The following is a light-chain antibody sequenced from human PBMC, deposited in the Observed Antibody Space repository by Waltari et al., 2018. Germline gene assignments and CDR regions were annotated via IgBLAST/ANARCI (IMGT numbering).Light chain of an antibody. CDR2: KVS. J-gene: IGKJ1*01. CDR3: IQDTHLPPT. CDR1: QSLVYSDGKTY. Sequence: EVVVTQSPLSLAVTLGQPASIPFRSRQSLVYSDGKTYLDWIQQRPVQSPRRLIYKVSNRDSGLPARGSGSGSGTDFTLTISRVEAEDVGIYYCIQDTHLPPTFGQGTKVEI. V-gene: IGKV2-30*01.